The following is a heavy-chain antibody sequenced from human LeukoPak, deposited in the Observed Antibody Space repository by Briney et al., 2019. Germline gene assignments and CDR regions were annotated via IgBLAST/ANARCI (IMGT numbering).Heavy chain of an antibody. CDR1: GFTFDDYG. J-gene: IGHJ4*02. V-gene: IGHV3-23*01. Sequence: PGGSLRLSCAASGFTFDDYGMSWVRQAPGKGLEWVSAISDSGGNTYYADSVKGRVTISRDNSKNTLFLQMDSLRAEDTAIYYCAKDLAPAAYWGQGTLVTVSS. CDR2: ISDSGGNT. CDR3: AKDLAPAAY. D-gene: IGHD6-25*01.